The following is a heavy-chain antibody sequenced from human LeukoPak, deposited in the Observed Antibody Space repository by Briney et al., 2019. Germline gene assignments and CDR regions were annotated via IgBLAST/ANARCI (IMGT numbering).Heavy chain of an antibody. V-gene: IGHV4-34*01. D-gene: IGHD5-18*01. CDR3: ARARGMVRNFDY. Sequence: PSETLSLTCAVYGGSFSGYYWSWIRQPPGKGLEWIGEINHSGRTNYNPSLKTRVTISVDTSKTQFSLKLSSVTAADTAVYYCARARGMVRNFDYWGQGTLVTVSS. CDR1: GGSFSGYY. CDR2: INHSGRT. J-gene: IGHJ4*02.